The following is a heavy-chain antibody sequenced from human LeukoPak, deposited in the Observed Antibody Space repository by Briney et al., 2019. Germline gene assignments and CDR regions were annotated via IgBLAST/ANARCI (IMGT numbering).Heavy chain of an antibody. CDR3: AKEGGTGTRFDY. D-gene: IGHD1-7*01. CDR2: ISGSGTGT. J-gene: IGHJ4*02. Sequence: PGGSLRLSCAASGFTFSSSAMSWVRQAPGKGLYWVSAISGSGTGTYYADSVKGRFTISRDNSKNTLYLQMNSLRAEDTAVYYRAKEGGTGTRFDYWGQGTLVTVSS. V-gene: IGHV3-23*01. CDR1: GFTFSSSA.